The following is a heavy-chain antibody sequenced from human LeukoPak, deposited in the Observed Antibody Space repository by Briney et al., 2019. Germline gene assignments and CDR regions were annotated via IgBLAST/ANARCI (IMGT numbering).Heavy chain of an antibody. J-gene: IGHJ4*02. V-gene: IGHV3-73*01. D-gene: IGHD3-9*01. CDR2: IRSKANSYAT. CDR3: TPSLYDILTGSDY. Sequence: GGSLRLSCAASGFTFSGSAMHWVRQASGKGLEWVGRIRSKANSYATAYAASVKGRFTISRDDSKNTAYLQMNSLKTEDTAVYYCTPSLYDILTGSDYWGQGTLVTVSS. CDR1: GFTFSGSA.